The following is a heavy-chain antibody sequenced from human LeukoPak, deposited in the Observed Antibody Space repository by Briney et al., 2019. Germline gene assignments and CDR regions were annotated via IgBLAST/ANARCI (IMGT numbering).Heavy chain of an antibody. Sequence: GASVKVSCKVSGYTLTELSMHWVRQAPGKGLEWMGGFDPEDGETIYAQKFQGRVTMTEDTSTDTAHMELSSLRSEDTAVYYCATDQHDWGAGGYWGQGTLVTVSS. J-gene: IGHJ4*02. D-gene: IGHD3-9*01. CDR2: FDPEDGET. V-gene: IGHV1-24*01. CDR3: ATDQHDWGAGGY. CDR1: GYTLTELS.